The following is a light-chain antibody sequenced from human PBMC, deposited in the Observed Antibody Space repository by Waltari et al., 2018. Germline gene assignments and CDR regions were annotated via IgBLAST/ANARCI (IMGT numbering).Light chain of an antibody. CDR2: IDGGGGH. CDR3: QTWDPDTVV. Sequence: QLAVTQSPSASASLGASVKLTCTLSSEHSAYAIAGHQHQPAKCPRFLVKIDGGGGHTKGDGIPDRFSGFSSGAERYLTISSLQYEDEAAYYCQTWDPDTVVFGGGTKLTV. CDR1: SEHSAYA. J-gene: IGLJ2*01. V-gene: IGLV4-69*01.